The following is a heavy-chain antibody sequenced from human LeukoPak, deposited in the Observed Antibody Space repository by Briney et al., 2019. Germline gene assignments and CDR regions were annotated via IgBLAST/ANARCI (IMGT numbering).Heavy chain of an antibody. J-gene: IGHJ4*02. V-gene: IGHV3-23*01. D-gene: IGHD2-2*01. CDR2: ISGSGGST. Sequence: GGTLRLSCAASGFTFSSYGMSWVRQAPGKGLEWVSAISGSGGSTYYADSVKGRFTISRDNSKNTLYLQMNSLRAEDTAVYYCAKDARDIVVVPAASWGQGTLVTVSS. CDR3: AKDARDIVVVPAAS. CDR1: GFTFSSYG.